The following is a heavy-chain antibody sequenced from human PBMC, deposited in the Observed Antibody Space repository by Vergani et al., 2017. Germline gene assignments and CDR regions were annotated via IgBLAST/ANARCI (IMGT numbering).Heavy chain of an antibody. V-gene: IGHV3-30*02. CDR1: GFTLSNYD. Sequence: QVQLVESGGGVVQRGGSLRLPCATSGFTLSNYDMQRIRQGPGKGLEFVAFIQFDGINQYYADSVKGRFTLPRDFSKNTLYLQMNSLRTDDTATYYCAKHFRGWGIDYWGQGTQVIVSS. CDR2: IQFDGINQ. D-gene: IGHD3-16*01. J-gene: IGHJ4*02. CDR3: AKHFRGWGIDY.